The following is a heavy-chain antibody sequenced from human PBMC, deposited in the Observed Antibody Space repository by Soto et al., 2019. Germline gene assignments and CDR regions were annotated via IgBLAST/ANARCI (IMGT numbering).Heavy chain of an antibody. CDR2: ISSSSATI. CDR1: GFKFSMFG. CDR3: ARDKGGTVAGFNWFDP. J-gene: IGHJ5*02. Sequence: ASGGDLVQPGGFLRLSCVASGFKFSMFGMNWVRQAPGKGLEWIAYISSSSATIIYGGSVEGRFTGSRDNVENSVFLPMKSLRDEDTAVYYCARDKGGTVAGFNWFDPGGHGTPVTVST. V-gene: IGHV3-48*02. D-gene: IGHD6-19*01.